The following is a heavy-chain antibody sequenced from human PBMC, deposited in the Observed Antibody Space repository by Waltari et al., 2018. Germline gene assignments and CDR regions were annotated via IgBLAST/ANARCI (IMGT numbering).Heavy chain of an antibody. CDR2: IYYSGST. CDR1: GGSLSSSSYY. J-gene: IGHJ3*02. CDR3: ARHGPYSSSWTLGAFDI. V-gene: IGHV4-39*01. Sequence: QLQLQESAPGLVKPSETLSLTCTVAGGSLSSSSYYWGWIRQPPGKGLEWIGSIYYSGSTYYNPSLKSRVTISVDTSKNQFSLKLSSVTAADTVVYYCARHGPYSSSWTLGAFDIWGQGTMVTVSS. D-gene: IGHD6-13*01.